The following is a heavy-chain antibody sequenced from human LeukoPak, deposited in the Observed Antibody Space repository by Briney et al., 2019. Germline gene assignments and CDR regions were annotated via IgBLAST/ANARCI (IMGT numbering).Heavy chain of an antibody. V-gene: IGHV4-4*09. CDR2: ILKSGSS. Sequence: SETLSLTCTVSGDSISHYYWNWIRQPPGRGLEWIGRILKSGSSNYNPSLKSRVTISLDTSQNQFSLNLRSVTAADTAVYYCASGEDSAKTAYWGQGTLVTVSS. CDR1: GDSISHYY. CDR3: ASGEDSAKTAY. D-gene: IGHD3-3*01. J-gene: IGHJ4*02.